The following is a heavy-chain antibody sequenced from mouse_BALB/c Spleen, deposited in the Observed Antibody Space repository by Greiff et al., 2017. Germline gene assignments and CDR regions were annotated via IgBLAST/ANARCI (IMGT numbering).Heavy chain of an antibody. CDR1: GYAFTNYL. CDR2: INPGSGGT. Sequence: QVQLQQSGAELVRPGTSVKVSCKASGYAFTNYLIEWVKQRPGQGLEWIGVINPGSGGTNYNEKFKGKATLTADKSSSTAYMQLSSLTSDDSAVYFCARSVNYAMDYWGQGTSVTVSS. D-gene: IGHD2-12*01. V-gene: IGHV1-54*01. J-gene: IGHJ4*01. CDR3: ARSVNYAMDY.